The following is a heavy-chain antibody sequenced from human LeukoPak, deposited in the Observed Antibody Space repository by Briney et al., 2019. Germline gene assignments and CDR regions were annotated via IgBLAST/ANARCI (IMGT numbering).Heavy chain of an antibody. J-gene: IGHJ4*02. V-gene: IGHV3-49*04. Sequence: GGSLRLSCTASGFTFGDYGMSWVRQAPGKGREWVGFIRNKAYGGTTEHAASVKGRFTISRDDSKNIAYLQMTSLKTEDTAVYYCTRADYYDASGYFDYWGQGTLVTVSS. CDR3: TRADYYDASGYFDY. CDR1: GFTFGDYG. D-gene: IGHD3-22*01. CDR2: IRNKAYGGTT.